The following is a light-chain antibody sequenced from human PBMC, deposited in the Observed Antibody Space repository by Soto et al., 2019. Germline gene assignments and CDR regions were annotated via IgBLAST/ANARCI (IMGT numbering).Light chain of an antibody. J-gene: IGKJ3*01. CDR3: FQYGSSPFT. CDR1: QSVSSSY. Sequence: EIVLTQSPGTLSLSPRERATLSCRASQSVSSSYLAWYQQKIGQAPRLLIYGASSRATGIPDRFSGSGSGTDFTLTISRLEPEDFAVYYCFQYGSSPFTFGPGTKVDIK. V-gene: IGKV3-20*01. CDR2: GAS.